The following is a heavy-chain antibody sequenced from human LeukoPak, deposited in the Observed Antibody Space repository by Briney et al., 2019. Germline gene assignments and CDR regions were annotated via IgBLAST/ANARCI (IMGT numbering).Heavy chain of an antibody. Sequence: ASVKVSCKASGYTFTSYDINWVRQATGQGPEWMGWMNPNSGNTGYAQKFQGRVTMTRNTSISTACMELSSLRSEDTAVYYCARIARRGDGYNYKYWGQGTLVTVSS. CDR3: ARIARRGDGYNYKY. J-gene: IGHJ4*02. V-gene: IGHV1-8*01. CDR2: MNPNSGNT. D-gene: IGHD5-24*01. CDR1: GYTFTSYD.